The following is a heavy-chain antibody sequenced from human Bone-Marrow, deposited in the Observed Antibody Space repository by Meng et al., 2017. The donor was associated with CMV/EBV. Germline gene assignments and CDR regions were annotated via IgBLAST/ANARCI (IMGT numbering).Heavy chain of an antibody. CDR1: GGTFSSYA. CDR3: AREGGRGYSYGRGWDY. J-gene: IGHJ4*02. V-gene: IGHV1-69*10. D-gene: IGHD5-18*01. CDR2: IIPILGIA. Sequence: SVKVSCKASGGTFSSYAISWVRQAPGQGLEWMGGIIPILGIANYAQKFQGRVTITADKSTSTAYMELSSLRSEDTAVYYCAREGGRGYSYGRGWDYWGQGTLVTVSS.